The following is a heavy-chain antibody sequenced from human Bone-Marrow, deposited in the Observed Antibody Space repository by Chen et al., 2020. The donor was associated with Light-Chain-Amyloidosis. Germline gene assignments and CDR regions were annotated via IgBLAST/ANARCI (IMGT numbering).Heavy chain of an antibody. V-gene: IGHV4-39*07. CDR3: VRSRYSTGPFEV. CDR2: IYSSGSS. Sequence: QLQLHESGPGLVRPSETLSVTCTVSRGSITSSTDYWGWIRQPPGKGLEYIASIYSSGSSYYKPSLKSRVTISVDTSKNQFSLRLTPATAADTAVYYCVRSRYSTGPFEVWGQGSLVTVSS. D-gene: IGHD3-16*02. J-gene: IGHJ1*01. CDR1: RGSITSSTDY.